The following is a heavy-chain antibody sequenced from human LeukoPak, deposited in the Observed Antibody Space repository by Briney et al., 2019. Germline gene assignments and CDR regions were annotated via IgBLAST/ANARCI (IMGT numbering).Heavy chain of an antibody. V-gene: IGHV4-30-2*01. J-gene: IGHJ4*02. CDR1: GGSISSGGYS. CDR3: ARGYYYDSSGYPTDYFDY. Sequence: SSQTLSLTCAVSGGSISSGGYSWSWIRQPPGKGLEWIGYIYHSGSTYYNPSLKSRVTISVDRSKNQFSLKLSSVTAADTAVYYCARGYYYDSSGYPTDYFDYWGQGTLVTVSS. CDR2: IYHSGST. D-gene: IGHD3-22*01.